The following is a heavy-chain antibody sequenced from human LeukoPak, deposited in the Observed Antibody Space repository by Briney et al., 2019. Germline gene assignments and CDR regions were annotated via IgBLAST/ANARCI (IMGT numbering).Heavy chain of an antibody. Sequence: GESLRLSCAASGFTFSNYSMNWVRQAPGKGLEWVSYISSIGTTIYYADSVKGRFTISRDNSKNTLYLQMNSLRAEDTAVYYCAKYDFWSGYAFDYWGQGTLVTVSS. CDR2: ISSIGTTI. V-gene: IGHV3-48*01. CDR1: GFTFSNYS. D-gene: IGHD3-3*01. J-gene: IGHJ4*02. CDR3: AKYDFWSGYAFDY.